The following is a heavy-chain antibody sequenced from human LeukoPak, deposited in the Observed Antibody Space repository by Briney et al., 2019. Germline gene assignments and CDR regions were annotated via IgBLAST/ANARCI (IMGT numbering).Heavy chain of an antibody. CDR3: ARDDGYCSSTSCYEVEVYYGMDV. CDR1: GGTFSSYA. CDR2: IIPILGTA. V-gene: IGHV1-69*01. D-gene: IGHD2-2*01. Sequence: ASVKVSCKASGGTFSSYAISWVRQAPGQGLEWMGGIIPILGTANYAQKFQGRVTITADESTSTAYMELSSLRSEDTAVYYCARDDGYCSSTSCYEVEVYYGMDVWGQGTTVTVSS. J-gene: IGHJ6*02.